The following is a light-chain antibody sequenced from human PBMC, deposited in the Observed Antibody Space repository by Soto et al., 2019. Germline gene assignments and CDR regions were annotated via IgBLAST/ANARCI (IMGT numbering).Light chain of an antibody. V-gene: IGLV1-44*01. Sequence: QSVLTQPPSASGTPGQRITISCSGSGSNIGSNTVTWYQQLPRTAPKLLIYTNNQRPSGVPDRFSGSKSGTSASLAISGLQYGDEADYYCATWDDSLNGYVFGTGNKVT. CDR1: GSNIGSNT. CDR3: ATWDDSLNGYV. CDR2: TNN. J-gene: IGLJ1*01.